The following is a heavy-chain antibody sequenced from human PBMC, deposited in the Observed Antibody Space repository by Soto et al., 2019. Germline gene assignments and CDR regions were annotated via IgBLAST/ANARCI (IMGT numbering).Heavy chain of an antibody. V-gene: IGHV1-18*01. D-gene: IGHD6-13*01. CDR3: ARVLGYSSSRWRHSAFDI. CDR1: GYTFTTFG. CDR2: ISAYTGNT. Sequence: ASVKVSCKASGYTFTTFGISWVQQAPGQGLEWMGWISAYTGNTNYAQRLQGRVTMTTDTSTNTAYMELRGLRSDDTAVYYCARVLGYSSSRWRHSAFDIWGQGTTVTVSS. J-gene: IGHJ3*02.